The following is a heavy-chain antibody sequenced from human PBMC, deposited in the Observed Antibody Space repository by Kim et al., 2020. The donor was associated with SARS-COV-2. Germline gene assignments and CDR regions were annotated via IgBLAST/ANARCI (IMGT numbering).Heavy chain of an antibody. CDR3: ARAATVLMLNWFDP. CDR1: GGSISSADYY. CDR2: IYYSGRS. V-gene: IGHV4-30-4*01. D-gene: IGHD2-8*01. Sequence: SETLSLTCTVSGGSISSADYYWSWIRQPPGKGLEWIGYIYYSGRSYYNPSLKSRITISVDTSKNQFSLKLSSVTAADTAVYYCARAATVLMLNWFDPWGQGTLVTVSS. J-gene: IGHJ5*02.